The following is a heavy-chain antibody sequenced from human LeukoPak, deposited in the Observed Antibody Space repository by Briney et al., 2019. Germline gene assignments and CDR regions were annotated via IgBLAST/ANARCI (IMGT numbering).Heavy chain of an antibody. J-gene: IGHJ4*02. CDR1: GFTVSSNY. CDR3: AKATIEQWLVKVDSFDS. D-gene: IGHD6-19*01. V-gene: IGHV3-23*01. CDR2: ISGGGDTT. Sequence: GGSLRLSCAASGFTVSSNYMSWVRQAPGKGLEWVSSISGGGDTTNYADSVKGRFTISRDNSKNTLYLQMNSLRGEDTARYYCAKATIEQWLVKVDSFDSWGQGTLVSVSS.